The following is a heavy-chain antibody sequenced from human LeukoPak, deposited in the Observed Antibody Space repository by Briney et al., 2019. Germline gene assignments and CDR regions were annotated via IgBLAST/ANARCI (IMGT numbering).Heavy chain of an antibody. J-gene: IGHJ5*02. Sequence: GASVKVSCKASGGTFSSYAISWVRQAPGQGLEWMGRIIPILGIANYAQKFQGRVTITADKSTSTAYMELSSLRSEDTAVYYCVRSGAHCSSTSCYENWFDPWGQGTLVTVSS. CDR1: GGTFSSYA. D-gene: IGHD2-2*01. CDR3: VRSGAHCSSTSCYENWFDP. V-gene: IGHV1-69*04. CDR2: IIPILGIA.